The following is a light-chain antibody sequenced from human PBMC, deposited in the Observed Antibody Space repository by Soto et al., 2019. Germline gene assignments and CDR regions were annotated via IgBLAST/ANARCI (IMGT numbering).Light chain of an antibody. CDR1: QSVNNN. CDR2: GAS. Sequence: EIILTQSPASLSVSPGERATLSCRASQSVNNNLAWYQQKRGQAPRLRIYGASTRATGIPGRFRGSGSGTEFTLTITSLQSEDFAVYFCQQYNNWPPDTFGQGTKLEIK. CDR3: QQYNNWPPDT. J-gene: IGKJ2*01. V-gene: IGKV3-15*01.